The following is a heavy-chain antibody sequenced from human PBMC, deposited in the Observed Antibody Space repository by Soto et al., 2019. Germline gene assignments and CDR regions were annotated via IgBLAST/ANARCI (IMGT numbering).Heavy chain of an antibody. CDR3: ARLKQDYAVA. V-gene: IGHV1-8*01. D-gene: IGHD3-16*01. Sequence: QVQLVQSGAEVKKPGASVKVSCKASGYTFTSYDINWVRLATGQGLEWMGWMNPNSGNTAYAQKFXGXVXMXXNTSISKAYRELSSLRSEDTAVYYCARLKQDYAVAWGQGTLVTVSS. CDR1: GYTFTSYD. J-gene: IGHJ5*02. CDR2: MNPNSGNT.